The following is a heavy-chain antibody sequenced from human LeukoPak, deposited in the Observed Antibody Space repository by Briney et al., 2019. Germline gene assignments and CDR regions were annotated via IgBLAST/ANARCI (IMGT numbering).Heavy chain of an antibody. CDR3: ARLSVVTAINFDTFDG. D-gene: IGHD2-21*02. V-gene: IGHV4-59*08. J-gene: IGHJ3*01. CDR1: GGSISRYY. CDR2: IYSTWST. Sequence: SETLSLPCTVSGGSISRYYWNWIRQLPGMGLEWIGYIYSTWSTNYNPYLRGRVIISLDTSKNPFSLELSTVTGADTALYYCARLSVVTAINFDTFDGWGQGTMVTVS.